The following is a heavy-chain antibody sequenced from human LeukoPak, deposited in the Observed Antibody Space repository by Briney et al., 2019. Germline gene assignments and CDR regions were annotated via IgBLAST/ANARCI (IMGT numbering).Heavy chain of an antibody. J-gene: IGHJ4*02. D-gene: IGHD6-6*01. Sequence: ASVKVSCKASGYTFTGYYMHWVRQAPGQGLEWMGWINPNSGGTNHAQKFQGRVTMTRDTSISTAYMELSRLRSDDTAVYYCARGVEYSSSSADYWGQGTLVTVSS. V-gene: IGHV1-2*02. CDR2: INPNSGGT. CDR3: ARGVEYSSSSADY. CDR1: GYTFTGYY.